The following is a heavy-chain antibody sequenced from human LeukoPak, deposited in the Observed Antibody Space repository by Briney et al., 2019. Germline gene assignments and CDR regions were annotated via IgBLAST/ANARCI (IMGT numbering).Heavy chain of an antibody. D-gene: IGHD2-15*01. V-gene: IGHV3-23*01. CDR2: ISGSGGST. CDR3: AKVVVIAAYSGYYFDS. CDR1: GFTFSYYA. J-gene: IGHJ4*02. Sequence: GGSLRLSCAASGFTFSYYAMSWVRQAPGKGLEWVSAISGSGGSTYYADSVKGRFTISRDNSKNTLYLQMNSLRAEDTAVYYCAKVVVIAAYSGYYFDSWGQGTLVTVSS.